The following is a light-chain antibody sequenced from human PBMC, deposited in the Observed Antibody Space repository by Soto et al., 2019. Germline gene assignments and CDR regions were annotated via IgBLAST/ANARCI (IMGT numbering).Light chain of an antibody. CDR3: SSYTSSSTLV. CDR2: EVS. CDR1: SSDVGGYNY. Sequence: QSALTQSASVSGSPGQSITISCTGTSSDVGGYNYVSWYQQHPGKAPKLMIYEVSNRPSGVSNRFSGSKSGNTASLTISGRQAEDEADYYCSSYTSSSTLVFGTGTKLTVL. V-gene: IGLV2-14*01. J-gene: IGLJ1*01.